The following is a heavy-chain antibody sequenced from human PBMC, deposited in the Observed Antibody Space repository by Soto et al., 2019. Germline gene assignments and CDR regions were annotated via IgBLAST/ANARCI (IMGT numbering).Heavy chain of an antibody. Sequence: GGSLRLSCAASGFTFSSYDMHWIRQATGKGLEWVSAIGTAGDTYYPGSVKGRFTISRENAKNSLYLQMNSLRAGDTAVYYCARGYSSSWYIGPPFNYGMDVWGQGTTVTVSS. CDR1: GFTFSSYD. CDR3: ARGYSSSWYIGPPFNYGMDV. V-gene: IGHV3-13*01. J-gene: IGHJ6*02. D-gene: IGHD6-13*01. CDR2: IGTAGDT.